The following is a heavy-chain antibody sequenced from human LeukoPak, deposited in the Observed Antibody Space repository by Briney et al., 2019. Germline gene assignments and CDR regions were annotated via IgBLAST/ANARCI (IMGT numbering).Heavy chain of an antibody. J-gene: IGHJ4*02. D-gene: IGHD3-22*01. Sequence: GGSLRLSCAASGFTFSDYYMSWIRQAPGKGLEWVSYISSSGSTIYYADSVKGRFTISRDNAKNSLYLQMNSLRAEDTAVYYCARVAMIVAKPYDNWGQGTLVTVSS. CDR1: GFTFSDYY. CDR2: ISSSGSTI. V-gene: IGHV3-11*04. CDR3: ARVAMIVAKPYDN.